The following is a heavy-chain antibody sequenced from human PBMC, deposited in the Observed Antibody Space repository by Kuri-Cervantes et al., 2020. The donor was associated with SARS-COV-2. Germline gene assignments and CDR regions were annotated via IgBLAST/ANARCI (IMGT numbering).Heavy chain of an antibody. J-gene: IGHJ6*02. Sequence: GGSLRLSCAASGFTVSSNYMSWVRQAPGKGLEWVSVIYSGGSTYYADSVKGRFTISRDNSKNTLYLQMNSLRAEDTAVYYCAGARGEYDFWSGCYPSYYYYYGMDVWGQGTTVTVSS. CDR1: GFTVSSNY. D-gene: IGHD3-3*01. CDR2: IYSGGST. V-gene: IGHV3-53*01. CDR3: AGARGEYDFWSGCYPSYYYYYGMDV.